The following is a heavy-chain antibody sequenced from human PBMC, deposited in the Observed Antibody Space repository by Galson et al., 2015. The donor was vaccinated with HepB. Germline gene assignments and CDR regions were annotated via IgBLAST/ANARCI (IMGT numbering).Heavy chain of an antibody. CDR3: AISAEDKSGYLYHCDS. Sequence: SVKVSCKASGDTLSTFAISWVRQAPGQGLEWMGGIIPIFGTTDYARKFMDRVTITADESTNTAYMELTSLRAEDTAVYYCAISAEDKSGYLYHCDSWGQGTLVTVSS. V-gene: IGHV1-69*13. J-gene: IGHJ4*02. D-gene: IGHD3-3*01. CDR2: IIPIFGTT. CDR1: GDTLSTFA.